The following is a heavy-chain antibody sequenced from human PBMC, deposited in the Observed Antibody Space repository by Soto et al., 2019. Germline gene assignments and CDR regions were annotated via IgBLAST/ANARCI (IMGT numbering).Heavy chain of an antibody. Sequence: GGSLRLSCVASGFTGEFSFSRAWMFWVRQAPGKGLEWVGRIKSIREGGTTEYAAPVKGRFTISRDDSKNTLYLQMNSLKTEDTSFYYCTTGYDPLPYWSQGTLVTVS. CDR1: GFTGEFSFSRAW. CDR2: IKSIREGGTT. D-gene: IGHD2-2*01. CDR3: TTGYDPLPY. V-gene: IGHV3-15*01. J-gene: IGHJ4*02.